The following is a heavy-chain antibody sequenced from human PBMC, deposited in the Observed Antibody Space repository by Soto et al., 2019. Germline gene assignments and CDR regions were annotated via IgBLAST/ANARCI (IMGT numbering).Heavy chain of an antibody. CDR1: GYSFTSYW. D-gene: IGHD3-22*01. CDR2: IYPGDSNT. Sequence: GESLKISCKGSGYSFTSYWIGWVRQMPGKGLEWMGIIYPGDSNTRYNPSFQGQVTISVDKSTSTAYLEWNSLKASDTAIYYCTRPENPTRSNDYDYPFDLWGQGTLVTVSS. CDR3: TRPENPTRSNDYDYPFDL. V-gene: IGHV5-51*01. J-gene: IGHJ5*02.